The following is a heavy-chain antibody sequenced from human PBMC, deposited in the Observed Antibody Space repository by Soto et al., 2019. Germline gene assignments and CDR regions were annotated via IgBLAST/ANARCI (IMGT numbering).Heavy chain of an antibody. Sequence: EVQLLESGGGLVQRGGSLRLSCAASGFTFSSYAMSWVRQAPGKGLEWVSTMSGSGGYTYYADSVEGRFAISRDNSKNTLYLQMADLRAEDTAVYYCATFRFCTSTSCYGREGGFWGQGTLVTVSS. V-gene: IGHV3-23*01. D-gene: IGHD2-2*01. J-gene: IGHJ4*02. CDR3: ATFRFCTSTSCYGREGGF. CDR2: MSGSGGYT. CDR1: GFTFSSYA.